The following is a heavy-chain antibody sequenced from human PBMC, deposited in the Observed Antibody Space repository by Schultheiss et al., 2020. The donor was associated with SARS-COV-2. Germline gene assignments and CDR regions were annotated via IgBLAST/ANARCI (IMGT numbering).Heavy chain of an antibody. Sequence: GGSLRLSCAASGFTFTSHAMSWVRQAPGKGLEWVSAISGSGGNTYYADSVKGRFTISRDNSKNTLYLQMNSLRAEDTAVYYCAKEDVEGGDDYWGQGTLVTVSS. V-gene: IGHV3-23*01. J-gene: IGHJ4*02. D-gene: IGHD1-26*01. CDR3: AKEDVEGGDDY. CDR2: ISGSGGNT. CDR1: GFTFTSHA.